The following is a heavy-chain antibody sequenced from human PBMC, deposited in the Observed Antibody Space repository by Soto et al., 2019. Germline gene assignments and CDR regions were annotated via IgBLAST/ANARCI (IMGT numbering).Heavy chain of an antibody. J-gene: IGHJ4*02. V-gene: IGHV3-23*01. CDR2: ISGSGGST. Sequence: EVQLLESGGGLVQPGGSLRLSCAASGFTFSSYAMSWVRQAPGKGLEWVSAISGSGGSTYYGDSVKGRFTISRDNSKNTLYLQTNSLRAEDTAVYYCAKDASGDYAPGYNFDYWGQGTLVTVSA. D-gene: IGHD4-17*01. CDR1: GFTFSSYA. CDR3: AKDASGDYAPGYNFDY.